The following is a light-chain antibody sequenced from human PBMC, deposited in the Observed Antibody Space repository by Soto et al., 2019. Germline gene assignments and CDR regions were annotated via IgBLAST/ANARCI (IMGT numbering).Light chain of an antibody. CDR1: KLGDKY. Sequence: SCELTQPPSESVSPGQTASITCSGDKLGDKYACWYQQKPGQSPVLVIYQNSKRPSGIPERFSGSNSGNTATLTISGTQAMDEADYYCQAWDSSCVFGGGTKLTVL. CDR3: QAWDSSCV. J-gene: IGLJ2*01. CDR2: QNS. V-gene: IGLV3-1*01.